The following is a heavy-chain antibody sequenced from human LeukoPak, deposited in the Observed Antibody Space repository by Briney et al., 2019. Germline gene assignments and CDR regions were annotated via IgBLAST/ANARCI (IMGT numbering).Heavy chain of an antibody. CDR3: ARHSVVRGVRYWYGMDV. Sequence: GESLKISCKGSGYSFTSYWIGWVRQMPGKGLEWMGIIYPGDSDTRYSPSFQGQVTISADKSISTAYLQWSSLKASDTAMYYCARHSVVRGVRYWYGMDVWGQGTTVTVSS. CDR2: IYPGDSDT. J-gene: IGHJ6*02. D-gene: IGHD3-10*01. CDR1: GYSFTSYW. V-gene: IGHV5-51*01.